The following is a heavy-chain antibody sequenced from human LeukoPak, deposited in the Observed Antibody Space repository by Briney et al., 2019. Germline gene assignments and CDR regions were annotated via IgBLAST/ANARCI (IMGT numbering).Heavy chain of an antibody. J-gene: IGHJ3*02. V-gene: IGHV3-7*01. CDR3: ARSGYYAQWAFDI. D-gene: IGHD3-22*01. CDR2: IKQDGSEK. Sequence: GGSLRLSCAASGFTFSSYWMSWVCQAPGKWLEWVANIKQDGSEKYYVDSVKGRFTISRDNAKNSLYLQMNSLRAEDTAVYYCARSGYYAQWAFDIWGQGTMVTVSS. CDR1: GFTFSSYW.